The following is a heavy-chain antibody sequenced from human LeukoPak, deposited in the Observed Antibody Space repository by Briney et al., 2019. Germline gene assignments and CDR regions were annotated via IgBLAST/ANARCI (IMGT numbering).Heavy chain of an antibody. J-gene: IGHJ4*02. CDR1: GFTFSSYS. V-gene: IGHV3-21*01. Sequence: PGGSLRLSCAASGFTFSSYSMNWVRQAPGKGLEWVSSISSSSSYIYYADSEKGRFTISRDNAKNSLYLQMNSLRAEDTAVYYCARDQRHGGNRGEFDYWGQGTLVTVSS. CDR2: ISSSSSYI. D-gene: IGHD4-23*01. CDR3: ARDQRHGGNRGEFDY.